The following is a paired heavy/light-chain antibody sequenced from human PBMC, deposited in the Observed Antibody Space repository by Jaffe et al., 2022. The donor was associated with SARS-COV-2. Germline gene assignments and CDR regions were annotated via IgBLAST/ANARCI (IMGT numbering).Light chain of an antibody. V-gene: IGKV4-1*01. CDR1: QNVLKSSNNNNY. CDR3: QQYYSAPPM. J-gene: IGKJ1*01. Sequence: DIVMTQSPDSLAVSLGGRATINCKSSQNVLKSSNNNNYLAWYQQKPGQPPRMLIYWASTRESGVPDRFTGSGSGTDFTLTISSLQAEDVAVYYCQQYYSAPPMFGQGTKVEIK. CDR2: WAS.
Heavy chain of an antibody. J-gene: IGHJ4*02. Sequence: EVQLVESGGGLVQPGGSLSLSCAASGFTFNTYSINWVRQAPGKGLEWVSYISYNSGSRYYADSVKGRFTISRDNAKNSVFLQMSSLRAEDTAVYYCARGRGTNSFEADYWGQGTLVTVSS. CDR2: ISYNSGSR. D-gene: IGHD2-8*01. V-gene: IGHV3-48*01. CDR1: GFTFNTYS. CDR3: ARGRGTNSFEADY.